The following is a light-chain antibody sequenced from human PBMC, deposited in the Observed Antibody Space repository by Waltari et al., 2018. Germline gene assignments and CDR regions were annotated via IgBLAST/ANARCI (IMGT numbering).Light chain of an antibody. J-gene: IGKJ2*01. CDR3: QQHHELQT. CDR2: DAS. CDR1: QDISKY. Sequence: DIQMTQSPSSLSASVGDRVTITCQASQDISKYLNWYQHKSGKAPKLLIYDASKLERGVPSRFRGYGSVTNFTFSISSLQPEDFATYFCQQHHELQTFGQGTKLDIK. V-gene: IGKV1-33*01.